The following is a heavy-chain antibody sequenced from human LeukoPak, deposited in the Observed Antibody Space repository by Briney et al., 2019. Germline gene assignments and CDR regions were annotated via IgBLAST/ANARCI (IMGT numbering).Heavy chain of an antibody. D-gene: IGHD3-10*01. Sequence: GGSLRLSCAASGFTFDDYAMHWVRQAPGKGLEWVSGISWNSGSIGYADSVKGRFTISRDNAKNSLYLQMNSLRAEDTALCYCAKDMGGKYGSGSYSAFDIWGQGTMVTVSS. CDR1: GFTFDDYA. CDR2: ISWNSGSI. V-gene: IGHV3-9*01. J-gene: IGHJ3*02. CDR3: AKDMGGKYGSGSYSAFDI.